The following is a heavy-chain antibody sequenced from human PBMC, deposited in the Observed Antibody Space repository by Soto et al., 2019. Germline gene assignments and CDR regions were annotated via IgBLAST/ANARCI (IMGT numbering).Heavy chain of an antibody. Sequence: QVQLVQSGAEVKKPGSSVKVSCKASGGTFSSYTISWVRQAPGQGLEWMGRIIPILGIANYAQKFQGRVTTNHDKSATTGYREPSSLRSEDTAVYYDVGYCSSTSCRGGDGYNSATTRYGMDVWGQGTTVTVSS. V-gene: IGHV1-69*02. D-gene: IGHD2-2*01. CDR2: IIPILGIA. CDR1: GGTFSSYT. J-gene: IGHJ6*02. CDR3: VGYCSSTSCRGGDGYNSATTRYGMDV.